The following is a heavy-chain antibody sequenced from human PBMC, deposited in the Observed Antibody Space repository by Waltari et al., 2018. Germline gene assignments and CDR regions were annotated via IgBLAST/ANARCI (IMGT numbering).Heavy chain of an antibody. Sequence: QVQLQQWGAGLLKPSEPLSLTCAVYGGSFSGYYWSWIRQPPGKGLEWSGEINHSGSTNYNPSLKSRVTTSVDTSKNQVSLKLSAVTAADTAVYYCARKSSSSGGAFDYWGQGTLVTVSS. CDR1: GGSFSGYY. V-gene: IGHV4-34*01. J-gene: IGHJ4*02. D-gene: IGHD6-6*01. CDR2: INHSGST. CDR3: ARKSSSSGGAFDY.